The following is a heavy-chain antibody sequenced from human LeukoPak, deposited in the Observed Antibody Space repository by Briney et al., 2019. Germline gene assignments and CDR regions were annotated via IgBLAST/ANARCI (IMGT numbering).Heavy chain of an antibody. CDR3: ARVRLTYYYDSSAHHFDY. CDR2: ISGSGGST. V-gene: IGHV3-23*01. D-gene: IGHD3-22*01. Sequence: PGGSLRLSCAASGFTFNNYAMSWVRQAPGKGLEWVSTISGSGGSTYYADSVKGRFTISRDNSKNTLYLQMNSLRAEDTAVYYCARVRLTYYYDSSAHHFDYWGQGTLVTVSS. J-gene: IGHJ4*02. CDR1: GFTFNNYA.